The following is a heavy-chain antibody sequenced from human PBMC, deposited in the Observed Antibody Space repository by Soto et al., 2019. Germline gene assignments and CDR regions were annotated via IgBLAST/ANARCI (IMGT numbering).Heavy chain of an antibody. CDR3: AKRWDYSNYAGNWFDP. Sequence: PGGSLRLSSAASGGNFSSYAMSWVRQAPGKGLEWVSAISGSGGSTYYADSVKGRFTISRDNSKNTLYLQMNSLRAEDTAVYYCAKRWDYSNYAGNWFDPWGQGTLVTVSS. CDR2: ISGSGGST. CDR1: GGNFSSYA. J-gene: IGHJ5*02. D-gene: IGHD4-4*01. V-gene: IGHV3-23*01.